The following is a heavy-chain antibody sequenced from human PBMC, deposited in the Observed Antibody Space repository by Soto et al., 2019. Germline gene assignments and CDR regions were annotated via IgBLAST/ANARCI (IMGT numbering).Heavy chain of an antibody. CDR1: GFTFSGST. D-gene: IGHD2-15*01. Sequence: EVQLVQSGGGLVQPGGSLKLSCAASGFTFSGSTVHWVRQASGEGLQWVGRIRSKANDYATTYIASVKGRFTISRDDSRNTEYLQMRDRKTEDTAFYYSTGGYCTGGTCYSGYFQPWGQGALVTVFS. CDR3: TGGYCTGGTCYSGYFQP. CDR2: IRSKANDYAT. J-gene: IGHJ1*01. V-gene: IGHV3-73*02.